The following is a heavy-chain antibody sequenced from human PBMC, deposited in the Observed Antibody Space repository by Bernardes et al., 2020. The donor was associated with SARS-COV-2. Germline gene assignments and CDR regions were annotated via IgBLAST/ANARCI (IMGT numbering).Heavy chain of an antibody. D-gene: IGHD3-3*01. J-gene: IGHJ3*02. Sequence: GGSLRLSCAASEFTFTTSEMNWVRQAPGKGLEWLSYISSSGSTRYYADSVKGRFTISRDNANNSLFLQMNSLRVEDTAVYYCARAIFGVVPGYGAFEIWGQGTMVTVSS. CDR3: ARAIFGVVPGYGAFEI. CDR1: EFTFTTSE. CDR2: ISSSGSTR. V-gene: IGHV3-48*03.